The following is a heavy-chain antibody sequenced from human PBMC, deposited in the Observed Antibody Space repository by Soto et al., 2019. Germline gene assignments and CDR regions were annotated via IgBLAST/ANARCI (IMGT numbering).Heavy chain of an antibody. CDR1: DSISTYY. CDR3: ATMGTPATGLYFFDY. D-gene: IGHD2-15*01. Sequence: TSETLSLTCTVDSISTYYWNWIRQSPGKGLEWIGFISYSGSTYYSTSLKSRVTISVDTSKSQFSLNLSFVTAADTAVYYCATMGTPATGLYFFDYWGQGSLVTVSS. CDR2: ISYSGST. V-gene: IGHV4-59*06. J-gene: IGHJ4*02.